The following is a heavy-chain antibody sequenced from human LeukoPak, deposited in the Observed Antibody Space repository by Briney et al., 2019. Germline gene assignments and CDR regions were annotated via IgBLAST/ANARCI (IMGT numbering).Heavy chain of an antibody. J-gene: IGHJ4*02. CDR2: INHSGST. CDR3: ASTRGYSYGLTDY. CDR1: GGSFSGYY. D-gene: IGHD5-18*01. V-gene: IGHV4-34*01. Sequence: SETLSLTCAVYGGSFSGYYWSWIRQPPGKGLEWIGEINHSGSTNYNPSLKSRVTISVETTKNKCSLKLSSVSAADTAVYYCASTRGYSYGLTDYWGQGTLVTVSS.